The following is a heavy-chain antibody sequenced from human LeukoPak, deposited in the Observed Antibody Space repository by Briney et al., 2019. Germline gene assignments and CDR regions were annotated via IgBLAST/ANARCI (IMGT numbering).Heavy chain of an antibody. V-gene: IGHV3-33*08. J-gene: IGHJ3*01. Sequence: GGSLRLSCAASGFTFSSYSMNWVRQAPGKGLEWVAFIQNDVTTKYYADSVRGRFTVSRDNSKNTVYLQMNSLRAEDTAVYYCAREYSGRCIHAFHAWGQGTTVTVSS. D-gene: IGHD6-13*01. CDR1: GFTFSSYS. CDR3: AREYSGRCIHAFHA. CDR2: IQNDVTTK.